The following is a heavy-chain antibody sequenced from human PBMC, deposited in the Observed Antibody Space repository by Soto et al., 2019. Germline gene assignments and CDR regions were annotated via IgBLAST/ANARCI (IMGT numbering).Heavy chain of an antibody. Sequence: GGSLRLSCAASGFNFSTYAMNWVRQAPGKGLEWVSGIGGSGGSISYADSVKGRFTISSDNSKNTLDLRMNRLGAEDTAVYYCAKYRVSPATMWGWCQGTLVTVSS. CDR1: GFNFSTYA. D-gene: IGHD2-2*01. J-gene: IGHJ4*02. CDR3: AKYRVSPATMWG. CDR2: IGGSGGSI. V-gene: IGHV3-23*01.